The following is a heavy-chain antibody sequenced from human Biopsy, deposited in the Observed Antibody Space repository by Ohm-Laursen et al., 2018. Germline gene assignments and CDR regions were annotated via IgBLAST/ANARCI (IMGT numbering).Heavy chain of an antibody. CDR3: ARATNSTGWPYYYFYGMDV. CDR2: IYYSGST. J-gene: IGHJ6*02. Sequence: TLSLTWSISGGSISSDYWSWIRQTPGKGLEWIGYIYYSGSTNYNPSLKSRVTISVDTSKNQFSLRLNSVTAADTAVYYCARATNSTGWPYYYFYGMDVWGQGATVTVSS. CDR1: GGSISSDY. D-gene: IGHD2/OR15-2a*01. V-gene: IGHV4-59*01.